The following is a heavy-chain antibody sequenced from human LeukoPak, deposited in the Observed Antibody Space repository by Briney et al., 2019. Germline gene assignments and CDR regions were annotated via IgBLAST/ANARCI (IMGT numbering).Heavy chain of an antibody. D-gene: IGHD5-18*01. Sequence: MSWVRQAAGEGLGWVSNIKEEGMYKYYVDGVKGQVTISRDNAKNSLFLQMNSLRAEDTAVYYCARVGRYSYAHNSWGQGTLVTVSS. CDR3: ARVGRYSYAHNS. V-gene: IGHV3-7*01. J-gene: IGHJ4*02. CDR2: IKEEGMYK.